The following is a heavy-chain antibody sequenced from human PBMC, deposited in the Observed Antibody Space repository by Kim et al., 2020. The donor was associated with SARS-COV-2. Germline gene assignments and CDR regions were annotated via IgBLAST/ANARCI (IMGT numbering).Heavy chain of an antibody. CDR2: ISGSGDTT. CDR3: ANPRQPDY. J-gene: IGHJ4*02. D-gene: IGHD6-13*01. Sequence: GGSLRLSCAASGFTFSNYGMSWVRQAPGKGLEWVSGISGSGDTTTYADSVKGRFTVSRDNSKNTLYLQMSSLRAEDTAIYYCANPRQPDYWGQGTLVPV. V-gene: IGHV3-23*01. CDR1: GFTFSNYG.